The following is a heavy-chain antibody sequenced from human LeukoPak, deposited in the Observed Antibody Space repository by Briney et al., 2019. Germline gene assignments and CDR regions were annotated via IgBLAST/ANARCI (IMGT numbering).Heavy chain of an antibody. V-gene: IGHV4-59*01. J-gene: IGHJ6*03. Sequence: SETLSLTCTVSGASISNYYWSWLRQPPGQGLEWIGYIHYNGGTNYNPSLTSRVTVSLDTSKNQFSLSLSSVSAADTATYYCARAPYYYYMDVWGKGTTVTVSS. CDR2: IHYNGGT. CDR1: GASISNYY. CDR3: ARAPYYYYMDV.